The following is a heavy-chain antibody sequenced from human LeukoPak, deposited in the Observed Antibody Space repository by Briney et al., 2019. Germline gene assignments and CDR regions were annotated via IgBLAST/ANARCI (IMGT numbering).Heavy chain of an antibody. Sequence: GGSLRLSCAASGLTFSSYAMHWVRQAPGKGLEWVAVISYDGSNKYYADSVKGRFTISRDNSKNTLYLQMNSLRAEDTAVYYCARDSSGYRDAFDIWGQGTMVTVSS. CDR2: ISYDGSNK. D-gene: IGHD3-22*01. CDR1: GLTFSSYA. V-gene: IGHV3-30-3*01. J-gene: IGHJ3*02. CDR3: ARDSSGYRDAFDI.